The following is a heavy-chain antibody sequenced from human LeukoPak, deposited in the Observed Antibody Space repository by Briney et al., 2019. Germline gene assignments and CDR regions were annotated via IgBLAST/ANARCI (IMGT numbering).Heavy chain of an antibody. CDR1: GGSFSGYY. V-gene: IGHV4-34*01. Sequence: NPSETLSLTCAVYGGSFSGYYWSWIRQPPGKGLEWIGEINHSGSTNYNPSLKSRVTISVDTSKNQFSLKLSSVTAADTAVYYCASSNPTYYYDSSGYSHGEFFDYWGQGTLVTVSS. CDR2: INHSGST. J-gene: IGHJ4*02. CDR3: ASSNPTYYYDSSGYSHGEFFDY. D-gene: IGHD3-22*01.